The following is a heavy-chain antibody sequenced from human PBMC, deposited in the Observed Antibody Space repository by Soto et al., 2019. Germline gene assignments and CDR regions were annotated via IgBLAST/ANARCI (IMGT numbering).Heavy chain of an antibody. D-gene: IGHD2-2*01. CDR2: IIPILGIA. V-gene: IGHV1-69*02. J-gene: IGHJ5*02. Sequence: ASVKVSCKASGGTLSSYTISWVRQAPGQGLEWMGRIIPILGIANYAQKFQGRVTITADKSTSTAYMELSSLRSEDTAVYYCARILDCSSTSCSNWFDPWGQGTLVTVSS. CDR1: GGTLSSYT. CDR3: ARILDCSSTSCSNWFDP.